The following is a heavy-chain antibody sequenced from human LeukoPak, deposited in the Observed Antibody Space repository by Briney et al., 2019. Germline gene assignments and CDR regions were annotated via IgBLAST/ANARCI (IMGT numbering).Heavy chain of an antibody. CDR1: GGSINGYY. V-gene: IGHV4-4*07. Sequence: SETLSLTCTVSGGSINGYYWSWIRQPAGKRLEWIGRMNTSGSTYYNPSLKSRVTMSVDTSKNQFSVKLSSVTAADTAVYYCARDYSSPSPFDYWGQGALVTVSS. CDR3: ARDYSSPSPFDY. D-gene: IGHD6-6*01. CDR2: MNTSGST. J-gene: IGHJ4*02.